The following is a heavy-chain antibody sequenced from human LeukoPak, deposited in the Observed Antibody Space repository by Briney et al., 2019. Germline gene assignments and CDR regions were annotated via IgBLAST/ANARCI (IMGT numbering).Heavy chain of an antibody. CDR2: ITDDGYNT. V-gene: IGHV3-23*01. D-gene: IGHD6-19*01. CDR1: GFTSSAFA. CDR3: AKDLSYTSGASDH. J-gene: IGHJ4*02. Sequence: PGGSLRLSCAASGFTSSAFAMTWVRQAPGKGLEWVSTITDDGYNTYSADSVKGRITFSRDNSKNTLSLQLRSLRAEDTAVYYCAKDLSYTSGASDHWGQGTLVTVSS.